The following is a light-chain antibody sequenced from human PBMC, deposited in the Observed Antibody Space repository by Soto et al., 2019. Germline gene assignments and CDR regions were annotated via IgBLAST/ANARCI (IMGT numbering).Light chain of an antibody. J-gene: IGKJ4*01. CDR3: QQSDSTLLT. CDR1: QSISSY. Sequence: DIQMTQSPSSLSASVGDRVTITCRASQSISSYLNWYQQKPGKAPKLLIYAASSLQSGVPSRVSGSGSGTDFTLTISSLQPEDFATYYFQQSDSTLLTFGGGTKVEIK. CDR2: AAS. V-gene: IGKV1-39*01.